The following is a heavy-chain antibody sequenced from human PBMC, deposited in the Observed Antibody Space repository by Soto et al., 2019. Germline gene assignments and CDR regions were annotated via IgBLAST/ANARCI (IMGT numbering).Heavy chain of an antibody. V-gene: IGHV5-10-1*01. CDR2: IDPSDSYT. CDR3: ARNDFGSYYEPNPNYYYYYGMDV. CDR1: GYSFTIYW. Sequence: PGESLKISCNGSGYSFTIYWISWVRQMPGKGLEWMGRIDPSDSYTNYSPSFQGHVTISADKSISTAYLQWSSLKASDTAMYYCARNDFGSYYEPNPNYYYYYGMDVWGQGTTVTVSS. J-gene: IGHJ6*02. D-gene: IGHD1-26*01.